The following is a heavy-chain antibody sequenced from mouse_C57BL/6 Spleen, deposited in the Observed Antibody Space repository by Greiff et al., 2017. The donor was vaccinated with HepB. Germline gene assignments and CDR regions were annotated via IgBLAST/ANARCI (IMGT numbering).Heavy chain of an antibody. CDR1: GFSLTSYG. D-gene: IGHD2-4*01. CDR2: IWSGGST. V-gene: IGHV2-2*01. Sequence: QVQLQQSGPGLVQPSQSLSITCTVSGFSLTSYGVHWVRQSPGKGLEWLGVIWSGGSTDYNVAFISRLSISKDNSKSQVFFKMNSLQADDTAIYYCARHSYDYENAMDYWGQGTSVTVSS. CDR3: ARHSYDYENAMDY. J-gene: IGHJ4*01.